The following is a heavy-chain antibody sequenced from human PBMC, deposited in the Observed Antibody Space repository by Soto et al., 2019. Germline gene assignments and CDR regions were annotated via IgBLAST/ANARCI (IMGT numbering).Heavy chain of an antibody. CDR3: ARGSPVVVNYDY. CDR1: GGSISSGDYY. V-gene: IGHV4-30-4*01. CDR2: IYYSGST. D-gene: IGHD2-15*01. J-gene: IGHJ4*02. Sequence: PSETLSLTCTVSGGSISSGDYYWSWIRQPPGKGLEWIGYIYYSGSTYYNPSLKSRVTISVDTSKNQLSLKLSSVTAADTAVYYCARGSPVVVNYDYWGQGTQVTVSS.